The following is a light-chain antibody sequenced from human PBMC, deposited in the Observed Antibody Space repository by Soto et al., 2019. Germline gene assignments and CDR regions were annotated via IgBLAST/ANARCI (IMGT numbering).Light chain of an antibody. V-gene: IGLV2-14*01. CDR3: SSYTSSSTRV. Sequence: QSALTQPASVSGSPGQSITISCTGTSSDVGGYNYVSWYQQHPGKAPKLMIYEVSNRPSGVSNRFSGSKSGNTASLTISGLQAEDEADYYCSSYTSSSTRVFDGGTKVTVL. J-gene: IGLJ3*02. CDR2: EVS. CDR1: SSDVGGYNY.